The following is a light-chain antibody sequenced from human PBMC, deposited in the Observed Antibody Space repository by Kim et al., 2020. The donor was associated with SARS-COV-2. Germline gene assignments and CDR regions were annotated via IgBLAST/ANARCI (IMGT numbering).Light chain of an antibody. CDR1: QSISHY. CDR2: GAS. J-gene: IGKJ3*01. CDR3: QQSYSTPFT. V-gene: IGKV1-39*01. Sequence: ASVGDRVTITCRASQSISHYFNWYQLKPGRAPKLLIYGASILQTGVPSRFSGSGSGTHFTLTISSLQPEDFATYYCQQSYSTPFTFGPGTKVDIK.